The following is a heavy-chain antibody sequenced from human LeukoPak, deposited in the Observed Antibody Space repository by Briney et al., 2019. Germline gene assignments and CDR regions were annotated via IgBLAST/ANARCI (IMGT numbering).Heavy chain of an antibody. V-gene: IGHV1-46*01. J-gene: IGHJ4*02. CDR1: GYTFTSYY. D-gene: IGHD3-22*01. CDR2: INPGGGST. Sequence: ASVKVSCKASGYTFTSYYMHWVRQAPGQGLEWMGIINPGGGSTSHAQKFQGRVTMTRDTSTSTVYMELSSLRSEDTAVYYCASSGRPYYYDSSGYYPDYWGQGTLVTVSS. CDR3: ASSGRPYYYDSSGYYPDY.